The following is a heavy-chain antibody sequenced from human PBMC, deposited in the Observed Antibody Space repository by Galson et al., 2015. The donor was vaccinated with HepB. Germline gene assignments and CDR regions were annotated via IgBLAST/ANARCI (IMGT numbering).Heavy chain of an antibody. CDR3: AKQYSSSWYPVAYFQH. Sequence: SLRLSCAASGFTFSSYAMSWVRQAPGKGLEWVSAISGSGGSTYYADSVKGRLTISRDNSKNTLYLQMNSLRAEDTAVYYCAKQYSSSWYPVAYFQHWGQGTLVTVSS. CDR1: GFTFSSYA. CDR2: ISGSGGST. J-gene: IGHJ1*01. V-gene: IGHV3-23*01. D-gene: IGHD6-13*01.